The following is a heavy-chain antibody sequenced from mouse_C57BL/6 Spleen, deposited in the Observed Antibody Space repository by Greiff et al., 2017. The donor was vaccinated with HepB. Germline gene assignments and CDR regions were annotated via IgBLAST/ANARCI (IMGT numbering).Heavy chain of an antibody. CDR3: ARGGNWDEAWFAY. D-gene: IGHD4-1*01. V-gene: IGHV3-1*01. CDR1: GYSITSGYD. J-gene: IGHJ3*01. Sequence: EVKLVESGPGMVKPSQSLSLTCTVTGYSITSGYDWHWIRHFPGNKLEWMGYISYSGSTNYNPSLKSRISITHDTSKNHFFLKLNSVTTEDTATYYCARGGNWDEAWFAYWGQGTLVTVSA. CDR2: ISYSGST.